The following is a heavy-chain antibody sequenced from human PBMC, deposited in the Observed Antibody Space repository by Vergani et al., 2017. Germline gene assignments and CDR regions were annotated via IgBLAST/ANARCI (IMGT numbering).Heavy chain of an antibody. CDR2: ISGSGGST. V-gene: IGHV3-23*01. D-gene: IGHD6-13*01. Sequence: EVQLLESGGGLVQPGGSLRLSCAASGFTFSSYAMSWVRQAPGKGLEWVSAISGSGGSTYYADSGKGRFTIARANSKKTLYLQRNSLRAEDTAVYYCAKDRELVRPHYYFDYWRQGTLVTVSA. CDR3: AKDRELVRPHYYFDY. CDR1: GFTFSSYA. J-gene: IGHJ4*02.